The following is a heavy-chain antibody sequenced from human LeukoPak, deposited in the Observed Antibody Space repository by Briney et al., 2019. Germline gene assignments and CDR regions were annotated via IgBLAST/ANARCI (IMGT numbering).Heavy chain of an antibody. Sequence: PGGSLRLSCAASGFTFNKYAMSWVRQAPGKGLEWVSAIIGSGESTYYADSVKGRFTISRDNSKNTLYLQMSSLRAEDTAVYYCAKTAQDCSDGPCYLGYFYYMDVWGKGTTVTVSS. J-gene: IGHJ6*03. CDR2: IIGSGEST. CDR3: AKTAQDCSDGPCYLGYFYYMDV. V-gene: IGHV3-23*01. D-gene: IGHD2-15*01. CDR1: GFTFNKYA.